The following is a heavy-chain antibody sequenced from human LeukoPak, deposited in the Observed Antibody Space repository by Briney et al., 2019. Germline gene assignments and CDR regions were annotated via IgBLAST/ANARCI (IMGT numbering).Heavy chain of an antibody. D-gene: IGHD5-18*01. CDR2: ISSSSSYI. V-gene: IGHV3-21*01. CDR3: ARLRIEGYSYVRSPDAFDI. J-gene: IGHJ3*02. CDR1: GFTFSSYS. Sequence: PGGSLRLSCAASGFTFSSYSMNWVRQAPGTGLGWVSSISSSSSYIYYADSVKGRFTISRDNAKNSLYLQMNSLRAEDTAVYYCARLRIEGYSYVRSPDAFDIWGQGTMVTVSS.